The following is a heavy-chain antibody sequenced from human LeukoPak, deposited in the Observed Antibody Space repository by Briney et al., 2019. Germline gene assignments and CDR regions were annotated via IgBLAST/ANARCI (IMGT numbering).Heavy chain of an antibody. V-gene: IGHV3-23*01. J-gene: IGHJ4*02. Sequence: ETLSLTCTVSGGSISSYYWSWVRQAPGKGLEWVSAISGSGGSTYYADSVKGRFTISRDNSKNTLYLQMNSLRAEDTAVYYCARDLSKVVPAATTFDYWGQGTLVTVSS. CDR1: GGSISSYY. CDR2: ISGSGGST. CDR3: ARDLSKVVPAATTFDY. D-gene: IGHD2-2*01.